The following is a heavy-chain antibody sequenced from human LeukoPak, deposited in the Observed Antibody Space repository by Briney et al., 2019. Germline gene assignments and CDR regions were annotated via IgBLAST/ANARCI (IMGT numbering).Heavy chain of an antibody. J-gene: IGHJ4*02. Sequence: SETLSLTCALYGGSFSDYHWTWIRQPPGKGLEWIGEINHSGGTDYNPSLRSRLTISVDTSKKQFSLQLSSVTAADTGVYYCARVSDIMIAFGGGISYFDYWGQGSLVTVSS. CDR3: ARVSDIMIAFGGGISYFDY. CDR1: GGSFSDYH. V-gene: IGHV4-34*01. D-gene: IGHD3-16*02. CDR2: INHSGGT.